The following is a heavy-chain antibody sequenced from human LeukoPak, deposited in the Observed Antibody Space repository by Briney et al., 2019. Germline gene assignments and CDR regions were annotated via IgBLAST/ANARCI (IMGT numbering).Heavy chain of an antibody. Sequence: GGSLRLSCAASGFTFSSYWMTWVRQAPGKGLGWVANINEDGGAKYYVDSVKGRFTISRDNAKNSQYLQMNSLRVEDTAVYYCATKGGDYWGQGTLVTVSS. V-gene: IGHV3-7*01. CDR2: INEDGGAK. CDR3: ATKGGDY. D-gene: IGHD3-16*01. CDR1: GFTFSSYW. J-gene: IGHJ4*02.